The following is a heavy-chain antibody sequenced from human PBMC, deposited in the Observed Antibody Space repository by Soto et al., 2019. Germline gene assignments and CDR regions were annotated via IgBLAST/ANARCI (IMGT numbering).Heavy chain of an antibody. CDR1: GFTFSSYW. J-gene: IGHJ6*02. Sequence: GGSLRLSCAASGFTFSSYWMHWVRQAPGKGLVWVSRINSDGSSTSYADSVKGRFTISRDTAKNTLYLQMNSLRAEDTAVYYCARDVGWSGTTDYGMDVWGQGTTVTVSS. CDR2: INSDGSST. D-gene: IGHD1-7*01. V-gene: IGHV3-74*01. CDR3: ARDVGWSGTTDYGMDV.